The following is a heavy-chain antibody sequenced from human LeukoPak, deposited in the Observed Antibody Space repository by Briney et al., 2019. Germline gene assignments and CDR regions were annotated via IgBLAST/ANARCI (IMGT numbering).Heavy chain of an antibody. CDR1: GYTFTNNY. V-gene: IGHV1-46*01. CDR2: INPSGGRT. J-gene: IGHJ4*02. CDR3: ARIPEMATMKGLAY. D-gene: IGHD5-24*01. Sequence: ASVKVSCKASGYTFTNNYLDWVRQAPGQGLEWMGIINPSGGRTTYAQNFQGRLTMTVDTSTSTVYMELSSLRSEDTAVYCCARIPEMATMKGLAYWGQGTLVTVSS.